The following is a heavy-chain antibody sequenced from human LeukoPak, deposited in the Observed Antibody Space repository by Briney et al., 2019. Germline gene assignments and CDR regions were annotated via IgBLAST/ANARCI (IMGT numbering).Heavy chain of an antibody. CDR3: AGETTYYYYYYMDV. CDR1: GYTFTGYY. J-gene: IGHJ6*03. CDR2: INPNSGGT. Sequence: GASVKVSCKASGYTFTGYYMHWVRQAPGQGLEWMGWINPNSGGTNYAQKFQGRVTMTRDTSISTAYMELSRLRSDDTAVYYCAGETTYYYYYYMDVWGKGTTVTVS. D-gene: IGHD4-11*01. V-gene: IGHV1-2*02.